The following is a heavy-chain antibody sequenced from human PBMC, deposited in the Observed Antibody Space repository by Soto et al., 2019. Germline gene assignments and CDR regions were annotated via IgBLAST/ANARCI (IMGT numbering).Heavy chain of an antibody. CDR2: MYYSGRT. J-gene: IGHJ4*02. V-gene: IGHV4-31*03. D-gene: IGHD3-10*01. CDR3: ARVPGV. CDR1: GGSISSCGYY. Sequence: PSXTQSLTSTVSGGSISSCGYYWSWIRQHPGKGLEWIAYMYYSGRTYYNPSLKSRVTISVDTSKNQFSLKLSSVTAADTAVYYCARVPGVWGQGTLVTVSS.